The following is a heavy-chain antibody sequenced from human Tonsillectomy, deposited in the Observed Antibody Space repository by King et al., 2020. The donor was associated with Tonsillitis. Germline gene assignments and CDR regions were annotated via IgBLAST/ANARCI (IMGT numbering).Heavy chain of an antibody. V-gene: IGHV3-7*01. J-gene: IGHJ4*02. CDR2: IKKDGSET. D-gene: IGHD3-22*01. Sequence: VQLVESGGGLVQPGGSLRLSCAASGFTFSTYWLTCVRQAPGKGLEWGANIKKDGSETYYVDSVKGRFTLPRDKAKNSRYLQMNSLRAEDTAVDYCASYYDSSGSSGFDYWGQGTLVTVSS. CDR1: GFTFSTYW. CDR3: ASYYDSSGSSGFDY.